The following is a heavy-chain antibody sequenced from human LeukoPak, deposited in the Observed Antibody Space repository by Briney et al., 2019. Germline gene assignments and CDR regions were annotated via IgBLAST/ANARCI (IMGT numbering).Heavy chain of an antibody. CDR2: ISDGGSNK. CDR3: AKDGWYSSGSPSYFDY. D-gene: IGHD6-19*01. CDR1: GFTFSSYG. V-gene: IGHV3-30*18. J-gene: IGHJ4*02. Sequence: GGSLRLSCAASGFTFSSYGMHWVRQAPGKGLEWVALISDGGSNKYYADSVKGRFTISRDNSKNTLYLQMNSLRAEDTAVYYCAKDGWYSSGSPSYFDYWGQGTLVTVSS.